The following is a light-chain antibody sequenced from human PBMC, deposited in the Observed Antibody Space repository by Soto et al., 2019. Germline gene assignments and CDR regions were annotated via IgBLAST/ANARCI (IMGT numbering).Light chain of an antibody. J-gene: IGKJ4*01. CDR1: QSLLHSNGYNY. CDR3: MQALQTPIT. Sequence: DIVMTQSPLSLPVTPGEPASISCRSSQSLLHSNGYNYLDWYLQKPGQSPQLLIYLGSNRASGVPDRFSGSGSGTDFTLKISRVEAEDAGVYYCMQALQTPITVGGATKVDSK. CDR2: LGS. V-gene: IGKV2-28*01.